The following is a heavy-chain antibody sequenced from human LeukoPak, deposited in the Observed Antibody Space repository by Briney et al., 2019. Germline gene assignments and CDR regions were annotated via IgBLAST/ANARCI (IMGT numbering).Heavy chain of an antibody. Sequence: GGSLRLSCAASGFTFSSYAMHWVRQAPGKGLEWVAVISYDGSNKYYADSVKGRFTISRDDSKNTLYLQMNSLRAEDTAAYYCAKGYYFDILSGYSSLDSWGQGTLVTVSS. CDR2: ISYDGSNK. J-gene: IGHJ4*02. D-gene: IGHD3-9*01. CDR1: GFTFSSYA. CDR3: AKGYYFDILSGYSSLDS. V-gene: IGHV3-30*04.